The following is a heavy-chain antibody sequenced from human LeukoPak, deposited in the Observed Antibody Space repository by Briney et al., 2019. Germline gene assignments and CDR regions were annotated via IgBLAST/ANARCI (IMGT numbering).Heavy chain of an antibody. Sequence: GGSLRLSCAASGFTFSSYAMHWVRQAPGKGLEWVAVISYDGSNKYYADSVKGRFTISRDDSKNTLYLQMNSLRAEDTAAYYCAKGYYFDILSGYSSLDSWGQGTLVTVSS. CDR2: ISYDGSNK. J-gene: IGHJ4*02. D-gene: IGHD3-9*01. CDR1: GFTFSSYA. CDR3: AKGYYFDILSGYSSLDS. V-gene: IGHV3-30*04.